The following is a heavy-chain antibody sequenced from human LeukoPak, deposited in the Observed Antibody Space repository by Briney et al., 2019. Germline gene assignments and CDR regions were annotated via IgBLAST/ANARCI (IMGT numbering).Heavy chain of an antibody. CDR1: GGSISSYY. CDR2: IYYSGST. V-gene: IGHV4-59*12. J-gene: IGHJ5*02. CDR3: ARFRRRLCSGGSCYSAP. D-gene: IGHD2-15*01. Sequence: SETLSLTCTASGGSISSYYWSWIRQPPGKGLEWIGYIYYSGSTNYNPSLKSRVTISVDTSKNQFSLKLSSVTAADTAVYYCARFRRRLCSGGSCYSAPWGQGTLVTVSS.